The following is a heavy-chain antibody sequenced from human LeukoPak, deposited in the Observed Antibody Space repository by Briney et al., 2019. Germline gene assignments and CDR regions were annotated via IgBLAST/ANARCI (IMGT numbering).Heavy chain of an antibody. CDR3: ATSDYGDYAATDY. Sequence: PGGPLRLSCPAYGFTFSSYEMNWVRQAPGKGLEWVSYISSSGSTIYYADSVKGRFAIYRDNAKNSLYLQMSSLRAEDTAVYYCATSDYGDYAATDYWGQGTLVTVSS. J-gene: IGHJ4*02. V-gene: IGHV3-48*03. CDR2: ISSSGSTI. CDR1: GFTFSSYE. D-gene: IGHD4-17*01.